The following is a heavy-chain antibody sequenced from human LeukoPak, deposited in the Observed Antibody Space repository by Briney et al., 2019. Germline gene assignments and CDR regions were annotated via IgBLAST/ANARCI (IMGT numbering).Heavy chain of an antibody. Sequence: SETLSLTCAVYGGSFSGYYWSWIRQHPGKGLEWIGEINHSGSTNYNPSLKSRVTISADTSKNQFSLKLSSVTAAETAVYYCARQYSDILTGYHRGELYWYFDLWGRGTLVTVSS. V-gene: IGHV4-34*01. D-gene: IGHD3-9*01. CDR1: GGSFSGYY. CDR3: ARQYSDILTGYHRGELYWYFDL. J-gene: IGHJ2*01. CDR2: INHSGST.